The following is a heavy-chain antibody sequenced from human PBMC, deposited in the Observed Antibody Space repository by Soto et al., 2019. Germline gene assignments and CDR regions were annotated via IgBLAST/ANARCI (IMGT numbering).Heavy chain of an antibody. CDR3: AKDRVNGNSVWDAFDI. D-gene: IGHD1-1*01. CDR1: GFTFNNYA. CDR2: IHGAGGSA. V-gene: IGHV3-23*01. J-gene: IGHJ3*02. Sequence: EVQLLESGGGLVQPGGSLRLYCVASGFTFNNYAMSWVRQAPGKGLEWVSSIHGAGGSAYYADSVKGRSTISRDDSKSPLSLQMNGLRTDDTATYYCAKDRVNGNSVWDAFDIWGQGTTVIVSA.